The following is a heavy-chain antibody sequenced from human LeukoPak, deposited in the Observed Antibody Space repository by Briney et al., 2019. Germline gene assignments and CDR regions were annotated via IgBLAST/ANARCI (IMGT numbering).Heavy chain of an antibody. V-gene: IGHV4-39*07. CDR1: GDSISSRSYY. CDR3: ARSSEGELLNY. CDR2: IYYTGYT. J-gene: IGHJ4*02. Sequence: SETLSLTCSVSGDSISSRSYYWGWIRQPPGKGLEWIGNIYYTGYTYYNPSLKSRVTISVDTSKNQFSLKLSSVTAADTAVYYCARSSEGELLNYWGQGTLVTVSS. D-gene: IGHD1-26*01.